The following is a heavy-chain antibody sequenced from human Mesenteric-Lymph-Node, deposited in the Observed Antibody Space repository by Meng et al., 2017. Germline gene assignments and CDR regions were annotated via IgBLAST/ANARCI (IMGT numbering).Heavy chain of an antibody. CDR3: ARDLGMRSSGGKVGI. J-gene: IGHJ3*02. CDR2: TRNKANSYTT. D-gene: IGHD2-15*01. Sequence: GESLKISCAASGFTFSDHYMDWVRQAPGKGLEWVGRTRNKANSYTTEYAASVKGRFTISRDDSKNSLYLQMNSLKTEDTAVYYCARDLGMRSSGGKVGIWGQGTMVTVSS. CDR1: GFTFSDHY. V-gene: IGHV3-72*01.